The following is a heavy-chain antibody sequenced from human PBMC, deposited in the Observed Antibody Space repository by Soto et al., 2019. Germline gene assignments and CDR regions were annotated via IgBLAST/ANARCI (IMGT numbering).Heavy chain of an antibody. Sequence: QVPLVQSGAEVKKPGASVKVSCQASGYTFTGYYMHWVRQAPGQGLEWMGWINPNSGGTNYAQKFQGWVTMTRDTSISTAYMELSRLRSDDTAVYYCARDLGSYDILTGYYKGDAFDIWGQGTMVTVSS. CDR3: ARDLGSYDILTGYYKGDAFDI. J-gene: IGHJ3*02. D-gene: IGHD3-9*01. V-gene: IGHV1-2*04. CDR1: GYTFTGYY. CDR2: INPNSGGT.